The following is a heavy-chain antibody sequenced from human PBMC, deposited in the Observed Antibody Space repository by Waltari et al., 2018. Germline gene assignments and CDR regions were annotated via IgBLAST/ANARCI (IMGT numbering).Heavy chain of an antibody. CDR3: ARLRDSSRFDI. CDR2: INPNSGGA. CDR1: GYTFTGYY. V-gene: IGHV1-2*06. D-gene: IGHD6-13*01. J-gene: IGHJ3*02. Sequence: QVQLVQSGAEVKKPGASVKVSCKASGYTFTGYYMHWVRQAPGQGLEWMGRINPNSGGANYAQKFQGRVTISVDTSKNQFSLKLSSVTAADTAVYYCARLRDSSRFDIWGQGTMVTVSS.